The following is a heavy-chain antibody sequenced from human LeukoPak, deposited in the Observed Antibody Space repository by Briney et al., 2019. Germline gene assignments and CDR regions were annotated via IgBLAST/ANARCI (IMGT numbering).Heavy chain of an antibody. CDR1: GFTFSSYS. D-gene: IGHD3-3*01. CDR2: ISSSSSTI. J-gene: IGHJ5*02. V-gene: IGHV3-48*01. CDR3: AREGVDYDFWSGSYDP. Sequence: GGSLRLXCAASGFTFSSYSMNWVRQAPGKGLEWVSYISSSSSTIYYADSVKGRFTISRDNAKNSLYLQMNSLRAEDTAVYYCAREGVDYDFWSGSYDPWGQGTLVTVSS.